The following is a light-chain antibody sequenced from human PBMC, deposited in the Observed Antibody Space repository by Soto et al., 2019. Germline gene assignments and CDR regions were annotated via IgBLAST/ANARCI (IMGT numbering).Light chain of an antibody. CDR2: KAS. CDR3: QQYNSYSET. Sequence: DIQMTQSPSTLSASVGDRVTITCRASQSISDWLAWYQQKPGKAPKLLIYKASSLESGVPSRFSGSGSGTEFTLTISSLQPDDFATYYCQQYNSYSETFGQGTK. J-gene: IGKJ1*01. CDR1: QSISDW. V-gene: IGKV1-5*03.